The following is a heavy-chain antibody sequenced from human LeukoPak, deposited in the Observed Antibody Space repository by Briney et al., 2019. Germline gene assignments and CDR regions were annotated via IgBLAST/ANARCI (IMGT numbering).Heavy chain of an antibody. J-gene: IGHJ5*02. CDR1: GYTFTDYY. Sequence: ASVKISCKGSGYTFTDYYMHWVQQAPGKGLEWMGLVDPEDGETIYAEKFQGRVTITADTSTDTAYMELSSLRSDDTAVYYCVISKGGDWFDPWGQGTLVTVSS. CDR2: VDPEDGET. D-gene: IGHD1-26*01. CDR3: VISKGGDWFDP. V-gene: IGHV1-69-2*01.